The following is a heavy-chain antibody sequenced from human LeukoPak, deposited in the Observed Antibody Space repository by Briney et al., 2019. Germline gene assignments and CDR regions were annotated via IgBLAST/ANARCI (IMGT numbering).Heavy chain of an antibody. D-gene: IGHD5-18*01. J-gene: IGHJ4*02. CDR3: AKAGYSYGYED. CDR1: GFTFSDYY. Sequence: GGSLRLSCAASGFTFSDYYMSWIRQAPGKGLEWVSGISWNSGSIGYADSVKGRFTISRDNAKNSLYLRMNSLRAEDTALYYCAKAGYSYGYEDWGQGTLVTVSS. CDR2: ISWNSGSI. V-gene: IGHV3-9*01.